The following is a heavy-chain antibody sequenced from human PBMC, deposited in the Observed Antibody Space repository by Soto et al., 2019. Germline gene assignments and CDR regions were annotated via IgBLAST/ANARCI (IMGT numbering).Heavy chain of an antibody. Sequence: EVQLLESGGGLVQPWGSLRLSCAASGFTFTSYAMSWVRQPPGKGLEWVSAISGSGGITYYADSVKGRFTISRDNSKHTLYLQMNSLRAEDTAVYVCATRYDSSDNYRAYWGQGTLVTVSS. CDR1: GFTFTSYA. CDR2: ISGSGGIT. D-gene: IGHD3-22*01. CDR3: ATRYDSSDNYRAY. J-gene: IGHJ4*02. V-gene: IGHV3-23*01.